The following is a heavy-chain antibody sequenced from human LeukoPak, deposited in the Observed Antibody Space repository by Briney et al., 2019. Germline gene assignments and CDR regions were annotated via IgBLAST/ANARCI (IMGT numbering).Heavy chain of an antibody. CDR3: AAQWEPYFDY. Sequence: PGGSLRLSCAASGFTFSSYSTNWVRQAPGKGLEWVSSISSSSSYIYYADSVKGRFTISRDNAKNSLYLQMNSPRAEDTAVYYCAAQWEPYFDYWGQGTLVTVSS. V-gene: IGHV3-21*01. CDR1: GFTFSSYS. CDR2: ISSSSSYI. J-gene: IGHJ4*02. D-gene: IGHD1-26*01.